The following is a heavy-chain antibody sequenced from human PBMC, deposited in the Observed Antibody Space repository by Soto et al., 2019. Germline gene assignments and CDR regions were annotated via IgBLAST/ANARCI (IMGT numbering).Heavy chain of an antibody. CDR3: ARHDLMGLLEPSDY. V-gene: IGHV4-59*08. J-gene: IGHJ4*02. D-gene: IGHD1-1*01. CDR2: IYYSGST. Sequence: SETLSLTCTVSGGSVSSYYWSRIRQSPGKGLEWIGYIYYSGSTKYKPSLKSRVTISADKSISTAYLQWSSLKASDTAMYYCARHDLMGLLEPSDYWGQGTLVTVSS. CDR1: GGSVSSYY.